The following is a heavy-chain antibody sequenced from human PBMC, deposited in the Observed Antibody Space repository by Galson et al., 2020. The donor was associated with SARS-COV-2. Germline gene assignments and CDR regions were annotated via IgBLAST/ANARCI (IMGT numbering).Heavy chain of an antibody. CDR3: VSGIYSNSLNY. CDR2: INRDGSTT. CDR1: GLNFRDNW. J-gene: IGHJ4*01. Sequence: GGSLRLSCAASGLNFRDNWMFWVRQAPGKGLEWVSRINRDGSTTNYADSVKGRITISRDNAKSTLFLQINTLRPEDTAVYFCVSGIYSNSLNYWGHGTLVTVSS. V-gene: IGHV3-74*01. D-gene: IGHD3-10*01.